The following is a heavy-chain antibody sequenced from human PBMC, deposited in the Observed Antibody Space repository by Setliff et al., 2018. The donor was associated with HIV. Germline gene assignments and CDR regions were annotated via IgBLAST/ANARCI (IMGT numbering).Heavy chain of an antibody. CDR1: GGSISSHY. D-gene: IGHD1-7*01. V-gene: IGHV4-59*11. Sequence: SETLSLTCSVSGGSISSHYWSWIRQPLGKGLEWIGNIYYSGSTKCNPSLKSRVTMSVETSKNQFSLNLSSVTAADTAVYYCARGWQLELPGTYYSYMDVWGKGTTVTVSS. CDR3: ARGWQLELPGTYYSYMDV. J-gene: IGHJ6*03. CDR2: IYYSGST.